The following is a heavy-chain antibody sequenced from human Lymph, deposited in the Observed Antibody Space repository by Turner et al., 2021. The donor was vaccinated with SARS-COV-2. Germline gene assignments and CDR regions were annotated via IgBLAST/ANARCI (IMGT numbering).Heavy chain of an antibody. CDR1: GFPCSRYS. V-gene: IGHV3-21*01. D-gene: IGHD3-22*01. CDR3: ARERYDSSGSESYYFDY. J-gene: IGHJ4*02. Sequence: EVQLVESGGGLVKPGGSLRLSCSASGFPCSRYSMNGVRQAPGKGLEWVSSISSSSSYIYYADSVKGRFTISRDSAKNSLYLQMNSLRAEDTAVYYCARERYDSSGSESYYFDYWGQGTLVTVSS. CDR2: ISSSSSYI.